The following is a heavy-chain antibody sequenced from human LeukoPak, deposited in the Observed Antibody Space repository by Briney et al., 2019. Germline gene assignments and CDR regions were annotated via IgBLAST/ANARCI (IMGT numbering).Heavy chain of an antibody. CDR3: ARSPPYYYDSSGYYFDY. Sequence: SETLSLTCTVSGGSISSYYWSWIRQPPGKGLEWIGEINHSGSTNYNPSLKSRVTISVDTSKNQFSLKLSSVTAADTAVYYCARSPPYYYDSSGYYFDYWGQGTLVTVSS. J-gene: IGHJ4*02. D-gene: IGHD3-22*01. CDR1: GGSISSYY. V-gene: IGHV4-34*01. CDR2: INHSGST.